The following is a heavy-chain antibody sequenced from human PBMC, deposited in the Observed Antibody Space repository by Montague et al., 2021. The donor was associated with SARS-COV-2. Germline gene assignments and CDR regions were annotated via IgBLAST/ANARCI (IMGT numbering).Heavy chain of an antibody. CDR3: ARETMTGDAFDI. V-gene: IGHV4-59*01. Sequence: SETLSLTCTVSGASFLGSDWGWIRQSPGKGLVLIGYFYSVGSTDYNPSLKSRVTISRDTSKNQFSLKVRSVTAADTAVYYCARETMTGDAFDIWGQGTMVTVSS. D-gene: IGHD1-14*01. CDR2: FYSVGST. J-gene: IGHJ3*02. CDR1: GASFLGSD.